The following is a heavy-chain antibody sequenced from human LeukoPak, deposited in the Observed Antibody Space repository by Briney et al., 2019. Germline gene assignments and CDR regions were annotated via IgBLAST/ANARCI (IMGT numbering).Heavy chain of an antibody. D-gene: IGHD3-22*01. CDR3: ARGSANDSSGYYFDY. Sequence: PSETLSLTCAVYGGSFSGYYWSWIRQPPGKGLEWIGEINHSGSTNYNPSLKSRVTISVDTSKNQLSLKLSSVTAADTAVYCCARGSANDSSGYYFDYWGQGTLVTVSS. J-gene: IGHJ4*02. V-gene: IGHV4-34*01. CDR2: INHSGST. CDR1: GGSFSGYY.